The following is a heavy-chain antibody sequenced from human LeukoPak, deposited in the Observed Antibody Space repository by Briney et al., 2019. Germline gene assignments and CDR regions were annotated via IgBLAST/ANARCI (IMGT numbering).Heavy chain of an antibody. V-gene: IGHV1-2*02. CDR2: INPNSGGT. CDR3: ARDSGGRGGYCTSGLFYSRFFAY. CDR1: GYTFTGYY. D-gene: IGHD2-8*01. J-gene: IGHJ4*02. Sequence: ASVKVSCKASGYTFTGYYMHWVRQAPGQGLEWMGWINPNSGGTNYAQKFQGRVTMTRDTSISTAYMELSRLRSDDTAVYYCARDSGGRGGYCTSGLFYSRFFAYWCQGPLVIVSS.